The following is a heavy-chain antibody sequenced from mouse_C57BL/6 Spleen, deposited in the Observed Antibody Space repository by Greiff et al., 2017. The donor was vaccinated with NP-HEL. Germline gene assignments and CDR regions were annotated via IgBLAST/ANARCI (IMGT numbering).Heavy chain of an antibody. CDR1: GFTFSSYT. V-gene: IGHV5-9*01. D-gene: IGHD1-1*01. CDR2: ISGGGGNT. J-gene: IGHJ2*01. CDR3: ARSPLYYYGSSFFDY. Sequence: EVKLQESGGGLVKPGGSLKLSCAASGFTFSSYTMSWVRQTPEKRLEWVATISGGGGNTYYPDSVKGRFTISRDNAKNTLYLQMSSLRSEDTALYYCARSPLYYYGSSFFDYWGQGTTLTVSS.